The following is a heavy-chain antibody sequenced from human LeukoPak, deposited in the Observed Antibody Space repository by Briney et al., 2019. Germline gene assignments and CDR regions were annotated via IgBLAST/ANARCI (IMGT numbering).Heavy chain of an antibody. CDR1: GGSISSYY. CDR3: ARDIFGGYSSGWYYDAFDI. J-gene: IGHJ3*02. CDR2: IQSSGST. Sequence: SETLSLTCTVSGGSISSYYWSWIRQPAGKGLEWIGRIQSSGSTNYNPSLKSRVTMSVDTSKNQFSLKLSSVTAADTAVYYCARDIFGGYSSGWYYDAFDIWGQGTMVNVSS. D-gene: IGHD6-19*01. V-gene: IGHV4-4*07.